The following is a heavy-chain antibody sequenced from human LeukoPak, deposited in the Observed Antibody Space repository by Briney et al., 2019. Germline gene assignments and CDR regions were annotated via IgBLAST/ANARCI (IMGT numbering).Heavy chain of an antibody. J-gene: IGHJ4*02. V-gene: IGHV3-7*03. CDR2: IKEDGSVK. CDR3: ARERYGNYN. Sequence: PGGSLRLSCAASGFTFSSFWMIWVRQAPGEGLEWVANIKEDGSVKNYVDSVKGRFTISRDNAKNSLFLQINSLRAEDAAVYYCARERYGNYNWGQGTLVTVSS. D-gene: IGHD4-11*01. CDR1: GFTFSSFW.